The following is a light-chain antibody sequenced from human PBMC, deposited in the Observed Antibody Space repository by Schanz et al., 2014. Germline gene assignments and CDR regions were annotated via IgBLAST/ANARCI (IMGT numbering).Light chain of an antibody. Sequence: DIQLTQSPSTLSASVGDRVTITCRASQSISSWLAWYQQKPGKAPKLLIYDASNLESGVPSRFSGSGSGTEFTLTISSLQPDDFATYYCQQYNRYSRTFGQGTKVEIK. CDR3: QQYNRYSRT. CDR1: QSISSW. J-gene: IGKJ1*01. V-gene: IGKV1-5*01. CDR2: DAS.